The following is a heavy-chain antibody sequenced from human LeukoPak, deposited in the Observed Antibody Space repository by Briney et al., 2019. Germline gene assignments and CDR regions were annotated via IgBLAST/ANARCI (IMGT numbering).Heavy chain of an antibody. V-gene: IGHV3-23*01. CDR1: GFTFSSNA. CDR3: AKDGNWARFEN. J-gene: IGHJ4*02. CDR2: ISPSGGIT. D-gene: IGHD7-27*01. Sequence: TGGSLRLSCAASGFTFSSNAMNWVRQAPGKGLEWVSVISPSGGITYYADSVKGRFTISRDNSKNTLYLQMNSPRAEDTAAYYCAKDGNWARFENWGQGTLVTVSS.